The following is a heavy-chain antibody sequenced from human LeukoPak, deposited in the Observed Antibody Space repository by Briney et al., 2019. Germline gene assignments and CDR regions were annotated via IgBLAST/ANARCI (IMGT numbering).Heavy chain of an antibody. V-gene: IGHV3-30-3*01. CDR3: ARDEAYYDTSGSFYYYIMDV. Sequence: GGSLRLSCAASGFIFSNYAIHWVRQAPGKGLEWVAFISFDGNNKYYADSVKGRFTISRDDSKNTLYLQMSSLRADDTALYYCARDEAYYDTSGSFYYYIMDVWGQGTTVTVSS. CDR2: ISFDGNNK. J-gene: IGHJ6*02. D-gene: IGHD3-22*01. CDR1: GFIFSNYA.